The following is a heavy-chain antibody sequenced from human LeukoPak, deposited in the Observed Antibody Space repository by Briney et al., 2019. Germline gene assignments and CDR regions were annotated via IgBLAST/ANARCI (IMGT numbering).Heavy chain of an antibody. CDR3: ARLRATLTVVVTLFDS. Sequence: PSETLSLTCAVSGGSISSGPYYWGWIRQPPGKGLEWIGSMHYSGDTYYKPSLQSRVTISGDPSKNQFSLKLSSVTAADTAVYYCARLRATLTVVVTLFDSWGQGTLVTVSS. CDR2: MHYSGDT. V-gene: IGHV4-39*01. D-gene: IGHD3-22*01. J-gene: IGHJ4*02. CDR1: GGSISSGPYY.